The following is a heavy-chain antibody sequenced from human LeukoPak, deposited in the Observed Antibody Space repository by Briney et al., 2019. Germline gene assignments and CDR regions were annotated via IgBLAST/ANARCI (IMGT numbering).Heavy chain of an antibody. V-gene: IGHV1-2*04. CDR1: GYTFTGYY. Sequence: GASVKVSCKASGYTFTGYYMHWVRQAPGQGLEWMGWINPNSGGTNYAQKFQGWVTMTRDTSISTAYMELSRLRSDDTAVYYCARAQDGYNFAFDIWGQGTMVTVSS. CDR2: INPNSGGT. J-gene: IGHJ3*02. D-gene: IGHD5-24*01. CDR3: ARAQDGYNFAFDI.